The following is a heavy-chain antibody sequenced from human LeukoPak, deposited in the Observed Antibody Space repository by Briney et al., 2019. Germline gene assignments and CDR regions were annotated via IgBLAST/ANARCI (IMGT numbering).Heavy chain of an antibody. V-gene: IGHV5-51*01. Sequence: GESLKISCKGSGYSFASYWIGWVRQMPGKGLEWMGIIYPGDSDTRYSPSFEGQVTISADRSISTAYLQWSSLKASDTAMYYCARGFYGGYYYYYYMDVWGKGTTVTVSS. CDR3: ARGFYGGYYYYYYMDV. J-gene: IGHJ6*03. CDR2: IYPGDSDT. D-gene: IGHD4/OR15-4a*01. CDR1: GYSFASYW.